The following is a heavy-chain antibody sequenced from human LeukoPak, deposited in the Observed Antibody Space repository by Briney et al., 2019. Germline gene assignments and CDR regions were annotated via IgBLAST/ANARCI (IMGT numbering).Heavy chain of an antibody. D-gene: IGHD6-13*01. V-gene: IGHV3-30*02. Sequence: PGGSLRLSCAASGFTFSSYGMHWVRQAPGKGLEWVAFIRYDGSNKYYADSVRGRFTISRDNSKNTLYLQMNSLRAEDTAVYYCAKSGIAAAGTFDYWGQGTLVTVFS. CDR2: IRYDGSNK. CDR1: GFTFSSYG. CDR3: AKSGIAAAGTFDY. J-gene: IGHJ4*02.